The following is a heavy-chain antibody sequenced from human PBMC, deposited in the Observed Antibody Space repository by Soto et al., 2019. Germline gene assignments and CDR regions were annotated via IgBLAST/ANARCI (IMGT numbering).Heavy chain of an antibody. J-gene: IGHJ4*02. CDR2: INHSGST. V-gene: IGHV4-34*01. D-gene: IGHD5-18*01. CDR3: ARSRRIQLWTSRYYFDY. CDR1: GGSFSGYY. Sequence: KTSETLSLTCAVYGGSFSGYYWSWIRQPPGKGLEWIGEINHSGSTNYNPSLKSRVTISVDTSKNQFSLKLSSVTAADTAVYYCARSRRIQLWTSRYYFDYWGQGTLVTVSS.